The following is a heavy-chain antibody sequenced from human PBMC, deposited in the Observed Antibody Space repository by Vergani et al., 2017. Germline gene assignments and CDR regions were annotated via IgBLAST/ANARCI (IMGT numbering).Heavy chain of an antibody. CDR2: IKQDGSEK. CDR1: GFTFSSYW. D-gene: IGHD6-6*01. V-gene: IGHV3-7*01. CDR3: ARDVGQLVRKNYYYYYGMDV. J-gene: IGHJ6*02. Sequence: EVQLVESGGGLVQPGGSLRLSCAASGFTFSSYWMSWVRQAPGKGLEWVANIKQDGSEKYYVDSVKGRFTISRDNAKNSLYLQMNRLRAEDTAVYYCARDVGQLVRKNYYYYYGMDVWGQGTTVTVSS.